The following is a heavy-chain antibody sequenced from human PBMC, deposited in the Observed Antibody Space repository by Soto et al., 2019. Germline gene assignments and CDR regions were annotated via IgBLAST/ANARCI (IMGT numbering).Heavy chain of an antibody. Sequence: PGGSLRLSCAASGFTFSSYGMHWVRQAPGKGLEWVAVIWYDGSNKYYADSVKGRFTISRDNSKNTLYLQMNSLRAEDTAVYYCAKDIAAATYGMDVWGQGTTVTVS. CDR1: GFTFSSYG. CDR2: IWYDGSNK. D-gene: IGHD6-13*01. J-gene: IGHJ6*02. CDR3: AKDIAAATYGMDV. V-gene: IGHV3-33*06.